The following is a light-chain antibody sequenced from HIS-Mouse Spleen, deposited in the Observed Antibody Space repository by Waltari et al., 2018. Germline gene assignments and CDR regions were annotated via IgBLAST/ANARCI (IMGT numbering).Light chain of an antibody. CDR3: YSTDSSGNHRV. V-gene: IGLV3-10*01. Sequence: SYDLTQPPTVSVSPGQTARITCPGDALPRKYAYRYQQKSGQAPVLVIYEDSKRPSGIPERFSGSSSGTMATLTISGAQVEDEADYYCYSTDSSGNHRVFGGGTKLTVL. J-gene: IGLJ2*01. CDR2: EDS. CDR1: ALPRKY.